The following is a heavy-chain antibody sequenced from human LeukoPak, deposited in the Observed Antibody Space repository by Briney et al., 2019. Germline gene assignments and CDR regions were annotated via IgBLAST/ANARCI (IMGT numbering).Heavy chain of an antibody. D-gene: IGHD4-11*01. Sequence: PSETLSLTCAVYDGSFSGYSWSWIRQPPGKGLEWIGEINHSGSTNYNPSLKSRVTISLDTSENQFSLRLSSVTAADTAVYYCARDRPVTGANWFDPWGQGALVTVSS. CDR3: ARDRPVTGANWFDP. CDR2: INHSGST. J-gene: IGHJ5*02. V-gene: IGHV4-34*01. CDR1: DGSFSGYS.